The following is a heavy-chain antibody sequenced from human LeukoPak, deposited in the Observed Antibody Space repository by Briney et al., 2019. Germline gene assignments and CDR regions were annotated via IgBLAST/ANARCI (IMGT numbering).Heavy chain of an antibody. Sequence: GGSLRLSCAASGFTFSSYAMRWVRQAPGKVLEWVSAISGSGGSTYYADSVKGRFTISRDNSKNTLYLQMNSLRAEDTAVYYCATVVTPYLNYFDYWGQGTLVTVSS. D-gene: IGHD4-23*01. CDR1: GFTFSSYA. J-gene: IGHJ4*02. V-gene: IGHV3-23*01. CDR2: ISGSGGST. CDR3: ATVVTPYLNYFDY.